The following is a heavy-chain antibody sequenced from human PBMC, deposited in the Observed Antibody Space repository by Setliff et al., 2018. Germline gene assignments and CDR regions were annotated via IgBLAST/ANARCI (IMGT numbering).Heavy chain of an antibody. J-gene: IGHJ5*02. V-gene: IGHV1-2*02. CDR2: INPNSGGT. D-gene: IGHD3-16*01. Sequence: ASVKVSCKASGYTFTGYYMHWVRQAPGQGLAWMGWINPNSGGTNYAQKFQGRVTMTRDTSISTPYMEMSRLRSDDTAVYYCARDGISWLMWFDPWGQGTLVTVSS. CDR1: GYTFTGYY. CDR3: ARDGISWLMWFDP.